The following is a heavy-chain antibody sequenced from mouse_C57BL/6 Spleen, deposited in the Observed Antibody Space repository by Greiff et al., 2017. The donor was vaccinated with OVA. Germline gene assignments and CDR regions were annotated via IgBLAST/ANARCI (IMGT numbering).Heavy chain of an antibody. J-gene: IGHJ4*01. CDR2: IDPNSGGT. CDR3: ARSPLYYYGSSYAMDY. D-gene: IGHD1-1*01. CDR1: GFTFTSSW. Sequence: VQLQQSVAELVKPGASVKLSCKASGFTFTSSWMHWVKQRPGRGLEWIGRIDPNSGGTTYNEKFKSKVTLTVDKPSSTAYMQLSSLTSEDSAVYYCARSPLYYYGSSYAMDYWGQGTSVTVSS. V-gene: IGHV1-72*01.